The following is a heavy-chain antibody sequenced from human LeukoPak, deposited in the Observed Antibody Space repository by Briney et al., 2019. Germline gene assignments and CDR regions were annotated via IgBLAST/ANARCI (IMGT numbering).Heavy chain of an antibody. CDR3: ARAPSGYPDY. V-gene: IGHV4-39*07. Sequence: SETLSLTCTVSDGSISSSSYYWGWIRQPPGKGLEWIGSIYYSGSTYYNPSLKSRVTISVDTSKNQFSLKLSSVTAADTAVYYCARAPSGYPDYWGQGILVTVSS. J-gene: IGHJ4*02. D-gene: IGHD5-12*01. CDR1: DGSISSSSYY. CDR2: IYYSGST.